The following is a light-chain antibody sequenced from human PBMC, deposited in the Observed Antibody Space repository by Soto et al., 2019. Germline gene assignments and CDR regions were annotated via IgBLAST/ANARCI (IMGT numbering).Light chain of an antibody. V-gene: IGKV3-15*01. CDR1: QSVSSK. CDR2: GAS. CDR3: QHYDEWPWT. Sequence: EIVMTQSPATLSVSPGERAALSCRASQSVSSKVAWYQQKPGQAPSLLIFGASTRAAGIPARFSGSGSGTDGTITISSLQSEDFEVYYGQHYDEWPWTFGQGTKVDTK. J-gene: IGKJ1*01.